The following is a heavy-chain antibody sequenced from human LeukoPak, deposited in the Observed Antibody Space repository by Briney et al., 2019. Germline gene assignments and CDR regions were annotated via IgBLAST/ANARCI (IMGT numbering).Heavy chain of an antibody. D-gene: IGHD2-15*01. Sequence: GGSLRLSCAASGFTFSSYSMNWVRQAPGKGLEWVSSISSSSSYIYYADSVKGRFTISRDNAKNSLYLQINSLRAEDTAVYYCARHISGGSLSFDPRGQGTLATVSS. V-gene: IGHV3-21*01. CDR3: ARHISGGSLSFDP. CDR2: ISSSSSYI. CDR1: GFTFSSYS. J-gene: IGHJ5*02.